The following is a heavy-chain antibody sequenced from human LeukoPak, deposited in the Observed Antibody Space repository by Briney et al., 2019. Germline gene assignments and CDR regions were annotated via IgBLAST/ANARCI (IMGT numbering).Heavy chain of an antibody. CDR2: ISYDGTTK. J-gene: IGHJ4*02. V-gene: IGHV3-30-3*01. D-gene: IGHD3-10*01. CDR1: GFTFSSYA. CDR3: AKDTGVMSVVRGVNFDY. Sequence: GRSLRLSCAASGFTFSSYAMHWVRQAPGKGLEWVAVISYDGTTKYYADSVKGRFTISRDNAKNSLYLQMNSLRAEDTALYYCAKDTGVMSVVRGVNFDYWGQGTLVTVSS.